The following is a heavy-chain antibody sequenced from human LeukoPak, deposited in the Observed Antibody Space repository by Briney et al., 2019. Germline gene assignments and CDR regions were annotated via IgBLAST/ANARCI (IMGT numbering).Heavy chain of an antibody. V-gene: IGHV3-23*01. D-gene: IGHD3-22*01. Sequence: GGSLRLSCAASGFTFSSYAMNWVRQALGKGLEWVSTISGSGGSTYYADSVKGRFTISRDNAKNTLYLQMNSLRAEDTAVYYCAKDLVDTSGYYYVGYFQHWGQGTLVTVSS. CDR3: AKDLVDTSGYYYVGYFQH. CDR1: GFTFSSYA. J-gene: IGHJ1*01. CDR2: ISGSGGST.